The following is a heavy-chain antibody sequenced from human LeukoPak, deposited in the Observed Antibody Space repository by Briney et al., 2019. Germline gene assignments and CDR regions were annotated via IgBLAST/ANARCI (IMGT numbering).Heavy chain of an antibody. CDR1: GFTFSHYY. CDR2: ISSSLTTV. J-gene: IGHJ3*02. CDR3: AREVDRSFDWLPPDAFDI. V-gene: IGHV3-11*01. D-gene: IGHD3-9*01. Sequence: GGSLRLSCVASGFTFSHYYLTWIRQTPGKGLEWISSISSSLTTVYYADSVKGQFTVSRDNARNSVSLQMTGLRVEDTALYYCAREVDRSFDWLPPDAFDIWGQGTMVTVSS.